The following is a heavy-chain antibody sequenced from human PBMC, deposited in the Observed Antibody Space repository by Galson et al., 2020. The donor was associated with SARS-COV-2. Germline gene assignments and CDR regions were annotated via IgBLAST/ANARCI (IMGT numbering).Heavy chain of an antibody. CDR1: GYSFTSYW. V-gene: IGHV5-51*01. CDR3: ARRHRDYCSGGSCYSDWFDP. D-gene: IGHD2-15*01. J-gene: IGHJ5*02. CDR2: IYPGDSDT. Sequence: KIGESLKISCKGSGYSFTSYWIGWVRQMPGKGLEWMGIIYPGDSDTRYRPSFQGQVTISADKSISTAYLQWSSLKASDTAMYYCARRHRDYCSGGSCYSDWFDPWGQGTLVTVSS.